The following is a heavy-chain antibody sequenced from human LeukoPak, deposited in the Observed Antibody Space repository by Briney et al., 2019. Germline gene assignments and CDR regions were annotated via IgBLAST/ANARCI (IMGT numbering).Heavy chain of an antibody. D-gene: IGHD5-12*01. CDR1: GGTFSSYA. Sequence: SVKVSCKASGGTFSSYAISWVRQAPGQGLEWMGGIVPIFGTADYAQKFQGRVTITADESTSTAYMELSSLRSEDTAVYYCARGGIVATIFAFDIWGQGTMVTVSS. CDR3: ARGGIVATIFAFDI. J-gene: IGHJ3*02. V-gene: IGHV1-69*13. CDR2: IVPIFGTA.